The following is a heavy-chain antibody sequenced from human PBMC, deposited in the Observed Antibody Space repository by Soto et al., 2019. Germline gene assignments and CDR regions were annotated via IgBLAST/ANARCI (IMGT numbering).Heavy chain of an antibody. Sequence: SETLSLTCTVSGGSISSYYWSWIRQPPGKGLEWIGYIYYSGSTNYNPSLKSRVTISVDTSKNQCSLKLSSVTAADTAVYYCARLADYGDYNYYYYYMDVWGKGTTVTVSS. CDR1: GGSISSYY. CDR2: IYYSGST. V-gene: IGHV4-59*08. D-gene: IGHD4-17*01. J-gene: IGHJ6*03. CDR3: ARLADYGDYNYYYYYMDV.